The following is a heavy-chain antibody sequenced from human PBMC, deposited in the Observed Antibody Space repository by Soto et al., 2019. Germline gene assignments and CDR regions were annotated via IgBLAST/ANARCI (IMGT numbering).Heavy chain of an antibody. Sequence: SETLSLTCTVSPGSLRSYYWSWIRQPPGKGLEWIGYIYYRGSTNYSPSLKSRVTISVDTSKNQFSLKLSSVTAADTAVYYCARHGRAGHGILDYWGQGTLVIVSS. CDR3: ARHGRAGHGILDY. CDR1: PGSLRSYY. J-gene: IGHJ4*02. V-gene: IGHV4-59*08. CDR2: IYYRGST.